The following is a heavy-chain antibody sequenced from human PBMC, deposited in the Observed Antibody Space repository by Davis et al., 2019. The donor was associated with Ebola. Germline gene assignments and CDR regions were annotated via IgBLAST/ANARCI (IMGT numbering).Heavy chain of an antibody. CDR3: ARDRGSDWYFDL. Sequence: GGSLRLSCAGSGFRFRDYGMHWVRQTPGKGLEWVAVISYDSRQESFSDSVRGRFTVSRDNSKKMFYLQMSSLRVEDTALYYCARDRGSDWYFDLWGQGTLVTVSS. CDR2: ISYDSRQE. V-gene: IGHV3-30*03. CDR1: GFRFRDYG. D-gene: IGHD3-9*01. J-gene: IGHJ4*02.